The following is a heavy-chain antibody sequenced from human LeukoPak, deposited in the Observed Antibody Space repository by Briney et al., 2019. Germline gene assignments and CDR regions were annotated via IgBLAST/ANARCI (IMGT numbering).Heavy chain of an antibody. Sequence: KTGGSLRLSCAVSGFTLSNYSMNWVRQAPGKGLEWVSVIYSCGSTYYADSVKGRFTISRDNSKNTLYLQMNSLRAEDTAVYYCARGPVPYCGGDPAGAFDIWGQGTMVTVSS. CDR2: IYSCGST. J-gene: IGHJ3*02. CDR1: GFTLSNYS. V-gene: IGHV3-66*01. CDR3: ARGPVPYCGGDPAGAFDI. D-gene: IGHD2-21*02.